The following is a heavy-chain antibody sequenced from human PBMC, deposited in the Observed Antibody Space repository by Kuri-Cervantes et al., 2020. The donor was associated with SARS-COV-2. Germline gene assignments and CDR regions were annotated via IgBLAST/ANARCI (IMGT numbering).Heavy chain of an antibody. CDR2: INPNSGGT. Sequence: ASVKVSCKASGYTFTGYYMHWVRQAPGQGLEWMGWINPNSGGTNYAQKFRGRVTMTRDTSISTAYMELSRLRSDDTAVYYCARDPSYYDSSGYYSPDAPQFDYWGQGTLVTVSS. J-gene: IGHJ4*02. CDR1: GYTFTGYY. V-gene: IGHV1-2*02. D-gene: IGHD3-22*01. CDR3: ARDPSYYDSSGYYSPDAPQFDY.